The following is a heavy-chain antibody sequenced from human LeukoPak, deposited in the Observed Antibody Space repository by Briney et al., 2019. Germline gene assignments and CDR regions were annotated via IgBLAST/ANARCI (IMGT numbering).Heavy chain of an antibody. Sequence: PSETPSLTCTVSGGSISSYYWSWIRQPPGKGLEWIGYIYYSGSTNYNPSLKSRVTISVDTSKNQFSLKLSSVTAADTAVYYCARDLRYFDWLLSDAFDIWGQGTMVTVSS. J-gene: IGHJ3*02. CDR3: ARDLRYFDWLLSDAFDI. CDR2: IYYSGST. CDR1: GGSISSYY. D-gene: IGHD3-9*01. V-gene: IGHV4-59*12.